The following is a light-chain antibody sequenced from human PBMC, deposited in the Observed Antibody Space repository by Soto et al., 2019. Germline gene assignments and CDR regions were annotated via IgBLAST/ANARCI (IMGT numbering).Light chain of an antibody. CDR3: QSSDRSLSYSYV. CDR2: ATT. Sequence: QSVLTQPPSVSGAPGQRVTISCTGSSSNIGAGYGVHWYQHLPGAAPKRLIYATTNRTSGVPDRFSGSKSGTSASLAITGLQAEDEEDYYCQSSDRSLSYSYVLGTGTKVTVL. J-gene: IGLJ1*01. V-gene: IGLV1-40*01. CDR1: SSNIGAGYG.